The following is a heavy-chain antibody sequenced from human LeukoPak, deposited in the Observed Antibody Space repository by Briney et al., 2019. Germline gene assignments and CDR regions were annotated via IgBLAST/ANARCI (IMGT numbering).Heavy chain of an antibody. D-gene: IGHD6-19*01. CDR2: ISSGSSYI. CDR3: GVVAGTPFDY. CDR1: GFTFSSYS. J-gene: IGHJ4*02. Sequence: GGSLRLSCAASGFTFSSYSMNWVRQAPGKGLEWVSYISSGSSYIYYADSVKGRFTISRDNAKNSLYLQMNSPRAEDTAVYYCGVVAGTPFDYWGQGTLVTVSS. V-gene: IGHV3-21*01.